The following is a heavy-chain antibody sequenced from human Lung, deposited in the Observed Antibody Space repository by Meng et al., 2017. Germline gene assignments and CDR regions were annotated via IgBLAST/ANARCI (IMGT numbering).Heavy chain of an antibody. J-gene: IGHJ4*02. Sequence: EVQLVESGGGLVKPGGPLRLSCAASGFTFSSYSMNWVRQAPGKGLEWVSSISSSSTYADSVEGRFTISRDNAKNSLYLQMNSLRAEDTAVYYCERGRVVVAATPSDYWGQGTLVTVSS. CDR3: ERGRVVVAATPSDY. V-gene: IGHV3-21*01. D-gene: IGHD2-15*01. CDR1: GFTFSSYS. CDR2: ISSSST.